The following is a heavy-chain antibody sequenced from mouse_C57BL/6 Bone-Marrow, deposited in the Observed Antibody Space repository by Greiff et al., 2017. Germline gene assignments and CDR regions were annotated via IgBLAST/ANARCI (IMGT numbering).Heavy chain of an antibody. CDR2: IWSGGST. CDR3: ARIFPRCRYYGYFDV. CDR1: GFSLTSYG. J-gene: IGHJ1*03. Sequence: QVQLKESGPGLVQPSQSLSITCTVSGFSLTSYGVHWVRQSPGQGLEWLGVIWSGGSTDYNAAFISRLSISKDNSKSQVFFKMNSLQADDTAIYDCARIFPRCRYYGYFDVWGTGTTVTVSS. V-gene: IGHV2-2*01.